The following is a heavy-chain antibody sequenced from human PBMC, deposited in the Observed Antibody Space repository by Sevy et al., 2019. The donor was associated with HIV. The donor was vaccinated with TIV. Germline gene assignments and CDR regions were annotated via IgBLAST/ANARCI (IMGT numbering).Heavy chain of an antibody. Sequence: GGSLRLSCAASGFAFSDYAMHWVRQAPGKGLEWVAAISYAGDNKYFADSVKGRFTVSKDNSKNTLYLEMNSLRAEDTAVYYCAKAHADCSGGTCYTADYYYDMDVWGRGATVTVSS. V-gene: IGHV3-30*18. J-gene: IGHJ6*02. CDR1: GFAFSDYA. D-gene: IGHD2-15*01. CDR3: AKAHADCSGGTCYTADYYYDMDV. CDR2: ISYAGDNK.